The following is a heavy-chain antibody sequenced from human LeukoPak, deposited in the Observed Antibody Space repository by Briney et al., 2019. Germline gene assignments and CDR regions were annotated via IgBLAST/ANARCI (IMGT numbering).Heavy chain of an antibody. CDR3: ARAYSSSWYYFTWGAFDI. J-gene: IGHJ3*02. D-gene: IGHD6-13*01. V-gene: IGHV4-39*07. CDR1: GGSISSSSYY. Sequence: SETLSLTCTVSGGSISSSSYYWGWIRQPPGKGPEWIGSIYYSGSTYYNPSLKSRVTISVDTSKNQFSLKLSSVTAADTAVYYCARAYSSSWYYFTWGAFDIWGQGTMVTVSS. CDR2: IYYSGST.